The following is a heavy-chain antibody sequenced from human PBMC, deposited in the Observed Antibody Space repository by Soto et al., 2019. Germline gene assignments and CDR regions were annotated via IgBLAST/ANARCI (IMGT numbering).Heavy chain of an antibody. CDR2: IIPIFGTA. J-gene: IGHJ5*02. D-gene: IGHD2-15*01. Sequence: QVQLVQSGAEVKKPGSSVKVSCKASGGTFSSYAISWVRQAPGQGLEWMGGIIPIFGTANYAQKFQGRVTITADESXSXXYMELSSLRSEDTAVYYCARDYCSGGSCYVHWFDPWGQGTLVTVSS. CDR1: GGTFSSYA. CDR3: ARDYCSGGSCYVHWFDP. V-gene: IGHV1-69*12.